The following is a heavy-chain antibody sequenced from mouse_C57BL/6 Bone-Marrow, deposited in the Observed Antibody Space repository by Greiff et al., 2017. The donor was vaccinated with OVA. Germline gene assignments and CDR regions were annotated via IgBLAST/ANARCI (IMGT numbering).Heavy chain of an antibody. D-gene: IGHD4-1*01. CDR2: IYPGDGDT. CDR1: GYAFSSSW. Sequence: VKLMESGPELVKPGASVKISCKASGYAFSSSWMNWVKQRPGKGLEWIGRIYPGDGDTNYNGKFKGKATLTADKSSSTAYMQLSSLTSEDSAVYFCARRGDWVFDYWGQGTTLTVSS. J-gene: IGHJ2*01. V-gene: IGHV1-82*01. CDR3: ARRGDWVFDY.